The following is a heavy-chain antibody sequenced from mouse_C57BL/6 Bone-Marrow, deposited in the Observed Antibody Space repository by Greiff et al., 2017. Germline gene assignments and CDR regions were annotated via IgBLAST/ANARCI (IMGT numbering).Heavy chain of an antibody. J-gene: IGHJ3*01. CDR1: GYSITSGYY. CDR2: ISYDGSN. CDR3: ARGGLTGTPFAY. D-gene: IGHD4-1*01. Sequence: EVKLQESGPGLVKPSQSLSLTCSFTGYSITSGYYWNWIRQFPGNKLEWMAYISYDGSNNYNPSLKNRISITRDTSKNQFFLKLNSVTTEDTATYYCARGGLTGTPFAYWGQGTLVTVSA. V-gene: IGHV3-6*01.